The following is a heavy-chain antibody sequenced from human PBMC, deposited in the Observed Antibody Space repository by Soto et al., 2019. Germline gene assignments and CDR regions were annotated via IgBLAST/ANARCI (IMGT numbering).Heavy chain of an antibody. CDR3: ASGTPDGIVVVPAAKGGRANWFDP. V-gene: IGHV4-34*01. CDR2: INHSGST. Sequence: PSETLSLTCAVYGGSFSCYYLSWIRQPPGKGLEWIGEINHSGSTNYNPSLKSRVTISVDTSKNQFSLKLSSVTAADTAVYYCASGTPDGIVVVPAAKGGRANWFDPWGQGTLVTVSS. CDR1: GGSFSCYY. D-gene: IGHD2-2*01. J-gene: IGHJ5*02.